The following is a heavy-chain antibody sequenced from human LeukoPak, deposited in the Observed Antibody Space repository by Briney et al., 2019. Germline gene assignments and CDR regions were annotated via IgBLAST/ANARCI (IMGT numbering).Heavy chain of an antibody. CDR3: ARGYTTDYYYMDV. Sequence: SETLSLTCTVSGGSINSYYWSWIRQPAGKGLEWIGRIYTSETTNYNPSLKSRVTMSVDTSKNQFSLKLSSVTAADTAVYYCARGYTTDYYYMDVWGKGTTVTVSS. V-gene: IGHV4-4*07. J-gene: IGHJ6*03. D-gene: IGHD1-14*01. CDR1: GGSINSYY. CDR2: IYTSETT.